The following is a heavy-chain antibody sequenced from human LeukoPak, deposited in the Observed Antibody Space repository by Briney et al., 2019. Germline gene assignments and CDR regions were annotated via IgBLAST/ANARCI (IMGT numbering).Heavy chain of an antibody. D-gene: IGHD2-15*01. CDR3: AKGGCRGTCNPLAY. J-gene: IGHJ4*02. Sequence: GGSLRLSCAASGFTFSSYAMHWVRQAPGKGLEWISSSGDSDGSTYYADPLKGRFTISRDNSKNTLYLQMNSLRAEDTAVYYCAKGGCRGTCNPLAYWGQGALVTVSP. V-gene: IGHV3-23*01. CDR1: GFTFSSYA. CDR2: SGDSDGST.